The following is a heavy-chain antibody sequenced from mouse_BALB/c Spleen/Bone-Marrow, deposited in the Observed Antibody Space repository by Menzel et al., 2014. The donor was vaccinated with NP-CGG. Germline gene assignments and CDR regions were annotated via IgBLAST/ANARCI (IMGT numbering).Heavy chain of an antibody. Sequence: DVMLVESGGGLVQPGGSLILSRATSGLTFTDYYMNWVRQPPGQALEWLGFIRNKANGYTTEYSTSVKARFTISRDNSQSILYLKMNTRKGEDSATYYCARDKGSVFFDYWGQGTTLTVSS. CDR3: ARDKGSVFFDY. V-gene: IGHV7-3*02. CDR1: GLTFTDYY. D-gene: IGHD1-3*01. CDR2: IRNKANGYTT. J-gene: IGHJ2*01.